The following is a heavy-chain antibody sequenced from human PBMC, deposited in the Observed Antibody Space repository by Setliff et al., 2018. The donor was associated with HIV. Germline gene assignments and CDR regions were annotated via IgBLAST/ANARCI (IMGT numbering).Heavy chain of an antibody. CDR3: AKSSDWPPYYLDH. Sequence: SVKVSCKASGATFKTYAMSWVRQTPGQGLEWLGGIIPFHGTVNYAQKFRGRVTITTDKLMTIAYLDLNSLRAEDTALYDCAKSSDWPPYYLDHWGQGTLVTSPQ. CDR1: GATFKTYA. D-gene: IGHD6-19*01. CDR2: IIPFHGTV. J-gene: IGHJ4*02. V-gene: IGHV1-69*10.